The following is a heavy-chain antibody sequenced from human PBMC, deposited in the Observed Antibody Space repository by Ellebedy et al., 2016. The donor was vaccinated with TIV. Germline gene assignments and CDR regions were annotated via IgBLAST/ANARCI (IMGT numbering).Heavy chain of an antibody. J-gene: IGHJ4*02. Sequence: MPSETLSLTCTVSGGSISSYYWSWIRQPPGKGLEWIGYMYYSGSANYNPSLKSRVTMSVDTSKNQFSLKLTSVTAADTAVYYCARAPLTLLSSTSYPLDWGQGTLVTVSS. D-gene: IGHD6-13*01. CDR3: ARAPLTLLSSTSYPLD. CDR2: MYYSGSA. CDR1: GGSISSYY. V-gene: IGHV4-59*01.